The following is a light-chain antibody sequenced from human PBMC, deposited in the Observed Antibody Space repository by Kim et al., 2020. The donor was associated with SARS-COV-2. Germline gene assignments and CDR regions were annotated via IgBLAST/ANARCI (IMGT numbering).Light chain of an antibody. Sequence: GQSVTISCTGTRNGIGIYNRVSWYQQPPGTAPKLIISDVSNRPSGVPDRFSGSKSGNTASLTISGLQAEDEADYYCSSYTTSYTWVFGGGTQLTVL. CDR3: SSYTTSYTWV. CDR2: DVS. CDR1: RNGIGIYNR. J-gene: IGLJ3*02. V-gene: IGLV2-18*02.